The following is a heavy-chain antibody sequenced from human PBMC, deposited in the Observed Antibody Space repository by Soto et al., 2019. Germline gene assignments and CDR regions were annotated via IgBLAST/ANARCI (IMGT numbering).Heavy chain of an antibody. CDR3: ARDITVMSL. D-gene: IGHD3-16*01. Sequence: GVSLRLSCGASGFTFSSYSMNWVRQAPGKGLEWVSYIGGSTTTIYYADSVKGRFTVSRDNAKNSLYLHMNGLRDEDTAVYYCARDITVMSLWGLGTLVTVSS. V-gene: IGHV3-48*02. CDR1: GFTFSSYS. J-gene: IGHJ4*02. CDR2: IGGSTTTI.